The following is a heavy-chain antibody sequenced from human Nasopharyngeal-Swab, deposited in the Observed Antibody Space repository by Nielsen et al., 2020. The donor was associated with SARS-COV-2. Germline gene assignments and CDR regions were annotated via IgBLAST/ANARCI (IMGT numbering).Heavy chain of an antibody. Sequence: SVKVSCKASGFTFIRSAMQWVRQARGQGLEWIGWIVIGSDNTKYARKFQERVTITRDMSTSTAYMELSSLRSEDTAVYYCAAGRYSSSWYSGIDYWGQGTLVTVSS. CDR3: AAGRYSSSWYSGIDY. J-gene: IGHJ4*02. D-gene: IGHD6-13*01. V-gene: IGHV1-58*02. CDR1: GFTFIRSA. CDR2: IVIGSDNT.